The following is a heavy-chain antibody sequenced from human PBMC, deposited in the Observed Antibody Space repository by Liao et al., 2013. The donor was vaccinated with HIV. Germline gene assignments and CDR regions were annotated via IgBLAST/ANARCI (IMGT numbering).Heavy chain of an antibody. CDR2: IHRSGST. J-gene: IGHJ2*01. CDR1: GGSISGYY. V-gene: IGHV4-4*07. CDR3: ARARSSSPFFWYFDL. Sequence: QVQLQESGPGLVKPSETLSLTCTVSGGSISGYYWSWIRQPAGKGLEWIGRIHRSGSTNYNPSLKSRITLSVDTSKMRVSLKLTSVTAADTAVYYCARARSSSPFFWYFDLWGRGTLVTVSS. D-gene: IGHD6-6*01.